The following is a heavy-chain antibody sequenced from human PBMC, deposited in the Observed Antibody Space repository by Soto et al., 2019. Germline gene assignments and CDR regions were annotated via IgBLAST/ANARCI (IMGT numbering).Heavy chain of an antibody. D-gene: IGHD3-10*01. Sequence: QVQLVQSGAELKKPGSSVKVSCKASGDTFSGYPINWVRQAPGEGLEWMGRIILVFGTTNDAQRFEGRVTFTADESTNTAYMELRGLLSEATAVYYCARDGGFGELKYWGPGTLVTVSS. J-gene: IGHJ4*02. CDR2: IILVFGTT. CDR1: GDTFSGYP. V-gene: IGHV1-69*18. CDR3: ARDGGFGELKY.